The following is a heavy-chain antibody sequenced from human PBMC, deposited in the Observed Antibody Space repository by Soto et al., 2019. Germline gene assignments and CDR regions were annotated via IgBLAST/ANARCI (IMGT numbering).Heavy chain of an antibody. CDR3: TRDTGIAVAGTFDY. Sequence: GSLRLSCTASVFTFGDYAMSWFRQAPGKGLEWVGFIRSKAYGGTTEYAASVKGRFTISRDDSKSIAYLQMNSLKTEDTAVYYCTRDTGIAVAGTFDYWGQGTLVTVSS. CDR2: IRSKAYGGTT. V-gene: IGHV3-49*03. CDR1: VFTFGDYA. J-gene: IGHJ4*02. D-gene: IGHD6-19*01.